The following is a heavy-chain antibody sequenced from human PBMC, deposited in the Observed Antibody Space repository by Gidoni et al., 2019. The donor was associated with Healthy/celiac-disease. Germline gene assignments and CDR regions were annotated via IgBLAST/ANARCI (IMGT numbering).Heavy chain of an antibody. J-gene: IGHJ4*02. D-gene: IGHD4-17*01. V-gene: IGHV1-69*01. CDR2: FGTA. CDR3: ARRAPTGQLDY. Sequence: FGTANYAQKFQGRVTITADESTSTAYMELSSLRSEDTAVYYCARRAPTGQLDYWGQGTLVTVSS.